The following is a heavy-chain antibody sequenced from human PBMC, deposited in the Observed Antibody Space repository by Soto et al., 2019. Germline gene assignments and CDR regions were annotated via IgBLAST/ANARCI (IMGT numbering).Heavy chain of an antibody. V-gene: IGHV4-61*01. J-gene: IGHJ4*02. CDR2: IYYSGST. CDR1: GGSVSSGSYY. Sequence: PSETLSLTCTASGGSVSSGSYYWSWIRQPPGKGLEWIGYIYYSGSTNYNPSLKSRVTISVDTSKNQFSLKLSSVTAADTAVYYCARDQSHDYGGNSVFDYWGQGTLVTVSS. CDR3: ARDQSHDYGGNSVFDY. D-gene: IGHD4-17*01.